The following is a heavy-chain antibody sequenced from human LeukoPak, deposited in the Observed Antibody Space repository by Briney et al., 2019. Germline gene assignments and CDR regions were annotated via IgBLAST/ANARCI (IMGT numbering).Heavy chain of an antibody. CDR1: GGSIRSGDYY. D-gene: IGHD6-19*01. Sequence: SETLSLTCTVSGGSIRSGDYYWSWIRQPPEKGLEWIGYIYDSGGTYYNPSLKSRLTMSIDTSRNQVYLKLTPVTAADTAVYYCGRSSSSGWFSIDYWGQGTLVTVSS. CDR3: GRSSSSGWFSIDY. V-gene: IGHV4-30-4*08. CDR2: IYDSGGT. J-gene: IGHJ4*02.